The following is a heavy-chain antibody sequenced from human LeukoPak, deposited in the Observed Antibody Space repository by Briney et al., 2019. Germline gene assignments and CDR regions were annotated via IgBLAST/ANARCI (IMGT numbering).Heavy chain of an antibody. CDR1: GFTFSSYG. CDR3: AKDMVRGVSYYYMDV. D-gene: IGHD3-10*01. J-gene: IGHJ6*03. V-gene: IGHV3-33*06. CDR2: IWYDGNNK. Sequence: GGSLRLSCAASGFTFSSYGMHWVRQPPGKGLEWVAVIWYDGNNKYYADSVKGRFTISRDNSKNTLYLQMNNLRAEDTAVYYCAKDMVRGVSYYYMDVWGKGTTVTVSS.